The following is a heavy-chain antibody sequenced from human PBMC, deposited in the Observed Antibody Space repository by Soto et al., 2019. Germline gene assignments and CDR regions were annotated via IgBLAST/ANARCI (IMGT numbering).Heavy chain of an antibody. V-gene: IGHV5-51*01. CDR1: GYRFASYR. Sequence: GESLKISCKGSGYRFASYRIAWVRQMPGKGLEWMGIIDPSDSDIRYSPSFQGQVTISADKSISTAYLQMNSLRAEDTAVYYCAKRPLALLCFDYWGQGTLVTVSS. CDR3: AKRPLALLCFDY. CDR2: IDPSDSDI. J-gene: IGHJ4*02.